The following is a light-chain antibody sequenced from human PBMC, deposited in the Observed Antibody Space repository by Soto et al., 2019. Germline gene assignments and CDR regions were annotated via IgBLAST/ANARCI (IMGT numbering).Light chain of an antibody. Sequence: IPMTQSPSTLSASVGDTVTITCRASQTISVSLAWYRQKPGKAPNLLIYDASTLQEGVPSRFSGSGSGTEFTLTVTRLQPDDFATYFCQQYDNYSTFGHGTKVDVK. V-gene: IGKV1-5*01. CDR3: QQYDNYST. CDR1: QTISVS. CDR2: DAS. J-gene: IGKJ1*01.